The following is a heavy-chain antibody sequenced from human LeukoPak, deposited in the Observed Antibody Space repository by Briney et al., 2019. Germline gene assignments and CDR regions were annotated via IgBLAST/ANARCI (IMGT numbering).Heavy chain of an antibody. Sequence: PSETLSLTCTVSGYSISSGYYWGWIRQPPGKGLEWIGSIYHSGSTYYNPSLKSRVTISVDTSKNQFSLKLSSVTAADTAVYYCARARAAIDYWGQGTLVTVSS. J-gene: IGHJ4*02. CDR2: IYHSGST. V-gene: IGHV4-38-2*02. D-gene: IGHD6-25*01. CDR1: GYSISSGYY. CDR3: ARARAAIDY.